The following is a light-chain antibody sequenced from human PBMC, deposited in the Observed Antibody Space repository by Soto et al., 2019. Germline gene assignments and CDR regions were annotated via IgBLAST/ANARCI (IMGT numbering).Light chain of an antibody. CDR1: QDIGND. V-gene: IGKV1-6*02. Sequence: AIQMTQSPSSLAGSVGDRLTITCRASQDIGNDLGWYKQKPGKAPKLLIYAASSLQSGVSSRFSGSGSGTEFTLTISSLQPEDFATYYCLQVFNFPRAFGQGTKVDIK. J-gene: IGKJ1*01. CDR2: AAS. CDR3: LQVFNFPRA.